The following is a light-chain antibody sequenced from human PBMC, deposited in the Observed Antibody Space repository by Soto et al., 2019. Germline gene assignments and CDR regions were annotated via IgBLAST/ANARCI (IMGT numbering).Light chain of an antibody. V-gene: IGKV1-39*01. CDR2: AAS. Sequence: DIQITHSPSSLSASVGDRVTITCRSSQSITTYLNWYRQKPGKVPKLLIYAASSLQSGVPSRFSGSGSETEFTLSISSLQPEDFATYFCQQIYSAPLTFGGGTKV. CDR1: QSITTY. J-gene: IGKJ4*01. CDR3: QQIYSAPLT.